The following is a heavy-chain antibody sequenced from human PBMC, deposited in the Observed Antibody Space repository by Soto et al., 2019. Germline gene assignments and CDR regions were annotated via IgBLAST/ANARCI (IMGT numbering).Heavy chain of an antibody. Sequence: EVQLVESGGGLVQPGGSLRVSCAASGFTFSSYWMHWVRQAPGKGLVWVSRINSDGSSTSYADSVKGRFTISRDNAKNTLYVPMNSLRAEDTAIYYCARRGAVAGLHYWGQGTLVTVSS. CDR1: GFTFSSYW. D-gene: IGHD6-19*01. J-gene: IGHJ4*02. CDR3: ARRGAVAGLHY. V-gene: IGHV3-74*01. CDR2: INSDGSST.